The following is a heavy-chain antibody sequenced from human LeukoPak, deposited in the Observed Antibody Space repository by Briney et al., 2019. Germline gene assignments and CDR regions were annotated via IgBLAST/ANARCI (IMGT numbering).Heavy chain of an antibody. Sequence: GGSLRLSCAASGVTLSSYAMSWARQAPGKGLVWVSRITNDGSSTTYADSVKGRFTISRDNAKNMLYLQVNSLRTEDTAIYYCAKNRDYNWFDPWGQGTLVTVSS. CDR2: ITNDGSST. CDR1: GVTLSSYA. D-gene: IGHD5-24*01. V-gene: IGHV3-74*01. CDR3: AKNRDYNWFDP. J-gene: IGHJ5*02.